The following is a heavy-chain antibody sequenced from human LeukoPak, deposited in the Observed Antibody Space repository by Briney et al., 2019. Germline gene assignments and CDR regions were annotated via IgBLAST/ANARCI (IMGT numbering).Heavy chain of an antibody. CDR2: IYYSGST. Sequence: SETLSLTCTVSGGSISSSSYYWGWIRQPPGKGLEWIGSIYYSGSTYYNPSLKSRVTISVDTSKNQFSLKLSSVTAADTAVYYCARRGLMITFGGVIVRGAFDIWGQGTMVTVSS. J-gene: IGHJ3*02. CDR1: GGSISSSSYY. V-gene: IGHV4-39*01. D-gene: IGHD3-16*02. CDR3: ARRGLMITFGGVIVRGAFDI.